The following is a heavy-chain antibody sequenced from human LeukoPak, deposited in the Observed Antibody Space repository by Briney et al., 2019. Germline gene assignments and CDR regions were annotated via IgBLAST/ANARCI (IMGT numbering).Heavy chain of an antibody. CDR3: AREVVVVADDYDDAFDI. D-gene: IGHD2-15*01. V-gene: IGHV3-74*01. J-gene: IGHJ3*02. Sequence: DPGGSLRLSCAASGFTFSSYSMNWVRQAPGKGLVWVSRINSDGSSTSYADSVKGRFTISRDNAKNTLYLQMNSLRAEDTAVYYCAREVVVVADDYDDAFDIWGQGTVVTVSS. CDR2: INSDGSST. CDR1: GFTFSSYS.